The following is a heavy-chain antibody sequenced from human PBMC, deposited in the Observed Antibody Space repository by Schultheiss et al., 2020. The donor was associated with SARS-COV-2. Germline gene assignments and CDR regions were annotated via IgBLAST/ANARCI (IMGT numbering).Heavy chain of an antibody. V-gene: IGHV3-33*03. Sequence: GGSLRLSCTASGFTFSSYGMHWVRQAPGKGLEWVAVIWYDGSNKYYADSVKGRVTISRDNAKNSLYLQMNSLRAEDTAVYYCAVTPLARWEQTPDYAFDIWGQGTMVTVSS. D-gene: IGHD1-26*01. CDR1: GFTFSSYG. CDR3: AVTPLARWEQTPDYAFDI. CDR2: IWYDGSNK. J-gene: IGHJ3*02.